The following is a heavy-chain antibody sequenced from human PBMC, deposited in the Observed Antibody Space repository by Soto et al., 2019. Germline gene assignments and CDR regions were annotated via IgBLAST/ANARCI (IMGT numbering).Heavy chain of an antibody. CDR2: IYSGGST. J-gene: IGHJ4*02. Sequence: EVQLVESGGGLVQPGRSLRLSCAASGFTVSSNYMSWVRQAPGKGLEWVSVIYSGGSTYYADSVKGRFTISRDNSKNTLYLQMNSLRAEDTAVYYCARVSYGSVIDYWGQGTLVTVSS. D-gene: IGHD3-10*01. CDR1: GFTVSSNY. CDR3: ARVSYGSVIDY. V-gene: IGHV3-66*01.